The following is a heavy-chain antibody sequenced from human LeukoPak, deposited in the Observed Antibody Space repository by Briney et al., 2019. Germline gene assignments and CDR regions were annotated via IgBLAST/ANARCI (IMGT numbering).Heavy chain of an antibody. Sequence: GGSLRLSCTASGFTLIKFGLSWVRQAPGKGLEWAASVHTTTTIAAGTTFYADSVKGRFTISRDNSKNTLYLQMNSLRAEDTAVYYCAKGVDFWGGYGYWGQGTLVTVSS. V-gene: IGHV3-21*04. CDR1: GFTLIKFG. J-gene: IGHJ4*02. D-gene: IGHD3-3*01. CDR3: AKGVDFWGGYGY. CDR2: VHTTTTIAAGTT.